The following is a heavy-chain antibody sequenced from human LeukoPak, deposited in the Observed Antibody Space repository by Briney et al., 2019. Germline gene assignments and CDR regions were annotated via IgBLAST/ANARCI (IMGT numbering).Heavy chain of an antibody. CDR3: ARANSGGGNLPFDY. CDR1: GFTVSSNY. J-gene: IGHJ4*02. V-gene: IGHV3-66*01. CDR2: IYSGGST. Sequence: GGSLRLSCAASGFTVSSNYMSWVRQAPGKGLEWVSVIYSGGSTYYADSVKGRFTISRDNSKNTLYLQMNSLRAEDTAVYYCARANSGGGNLPFDYGGQGTLVTVSS. D-gene: IGHD4-23*01.